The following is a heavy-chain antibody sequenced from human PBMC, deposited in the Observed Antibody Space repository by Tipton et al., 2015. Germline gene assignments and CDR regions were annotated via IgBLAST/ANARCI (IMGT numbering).Heavy chain of an antibody. CDR3: ARAGSCTVGSCSFNWFDP. Sequence: TLSLTCTVSGGSITSPTYHWAWIRQPPGKGLEWIGSIFHSGTTYYNPSLKSRVAISVDTSKKQFSLNLTSVTAADAAVYYCARAGSCTVGSCSFNWFDPWGQGTLVTVSS. V-gene: IGHV4-39*01. D-gene: IGHD2-15*01. CDR2: IFHSGTT. CDR1: GGSITSPTYH. J-gene: IGHJ5*02.